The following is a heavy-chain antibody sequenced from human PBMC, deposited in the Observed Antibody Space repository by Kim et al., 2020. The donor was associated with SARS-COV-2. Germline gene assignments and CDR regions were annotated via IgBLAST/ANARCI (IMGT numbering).Heavy chain of an antibody. CDR3: ARVVIISRQNMRVFDY. J-gene: IGHJ4*01. Sequence: GGSLRLSCVVSAFSFRDYFMIWVRQAPGKGLEWVAYITRDSDTIHYGDSVRGRFTTSRDNAKNSLYLQMNSLRAEDTGVYYCARVVIISRQNMRVFDYWG. CDR2: ITRDSDTI. V-gene: IGHV3-11*04. D-gene: IGHD3-16*02. CDR1: AFSFRDYF.